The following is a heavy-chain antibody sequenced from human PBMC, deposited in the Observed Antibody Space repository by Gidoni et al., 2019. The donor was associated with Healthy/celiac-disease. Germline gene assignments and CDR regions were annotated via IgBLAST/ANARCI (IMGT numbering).Heavy chain of an antibody. CDR2: IYYSGST. D-gene: IGHD6-19*01. CDR1: GCSISSSSYY. Sequence: QLQLQESGPGLVKPSETLSLTCTVSGCSISSSSYYWGWIRPPPGKGLVWNGSIYYSGSTYYNPSLKSRVTISVDTSKNQSSLKLSSVTAADTAVYYCARHYSQDGSGCLDYWGQGTLVTVSS. J-gene: IGHJ4*02. CDR3: ARHYSQDGSGCLDY. V-gene: IGHV4-39*01.